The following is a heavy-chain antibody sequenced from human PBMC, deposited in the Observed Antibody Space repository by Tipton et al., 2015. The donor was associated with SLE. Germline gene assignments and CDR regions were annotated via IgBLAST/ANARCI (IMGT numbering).Heavy chain of an antibody. CDR1: GFTFGNFA. Sequence: QVQLVQSGGGVVEPGTSLRLSCAASGFTFGNFAMHWVRQAPGKGLEWVAVISYDGTEKYYADSVKGRFTISRDYSRNTLYLQMNSLRSEDTAVFYCLRSPNYYYGMDVWGQGTTVTVSS. CDR2: ISYDGTEK. V-gene: IGHV3-30*04. CDR3: LRSPNYYYGMDV. J-gene: IGHJ6*02.